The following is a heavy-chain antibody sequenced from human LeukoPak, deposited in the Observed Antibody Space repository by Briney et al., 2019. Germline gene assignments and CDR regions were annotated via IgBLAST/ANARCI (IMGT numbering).Heavy chain of an antibody. V-gene: IGHV4-34*01. CDR1: GGSFSGYS. D-gene: IGHD1-14*01. J-gene: IGHJ4*01. CDR2: INHTGSSPDGST. Sequence: SETLSLTCAVYGGSFSGYSWNWIRQSPGKGQEWIGEINHTGSSPDGSTNYSPSLKSRVTISVDTSKSQFSLHLTSVTAADTGVYYRARGFSGFWEFDYWGHGALVTVSS. CDR3: ARGFSGFWEFDY.